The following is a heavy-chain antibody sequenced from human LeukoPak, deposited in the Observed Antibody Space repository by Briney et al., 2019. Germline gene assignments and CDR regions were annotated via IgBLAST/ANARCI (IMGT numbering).Heavy chain of an antibody. CDR1: GYTFTSYA. D-gene: IGHD3-22*01. CDR3: AREYYDSSAYNQEAIDY. CDR2: ITPSGGT. V-gene: IGHV1-2*02. J-gene: IGHJ4*02. Sequence: ASVKVSCKASGYTFTSYAIHWVRQAPGQGLEWMGWITPSGGTNYPQKFQGRVTMTRDTSISTAYMELSRLRSDDTAVYYCAREYYDSSAYNQEAIDYWGQGTLVTVSS.